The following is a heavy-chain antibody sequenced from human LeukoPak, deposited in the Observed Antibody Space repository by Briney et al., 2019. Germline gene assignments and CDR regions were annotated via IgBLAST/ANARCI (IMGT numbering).Heavy chain of an antibody. J-gene: IGHJ4*02. CDR3: AKGGYCSGGSCYPGYFDY. CDR2: ISYDGTNK. CDR1: GFTFSSYG. Sequence: PGGSLRLSCAASGFTFSSYGMHWVRQAPGKGLEWVAVISYDGTNKYYADSVKGRFTISRDNSKNTLYLQMNSLRAEDTAVYYCAKGGYCSGGSCYPGYFDYWGQGTLVTVSS. V-gene: IGHV3-30*18. D-gene: IGHD2-15*01.